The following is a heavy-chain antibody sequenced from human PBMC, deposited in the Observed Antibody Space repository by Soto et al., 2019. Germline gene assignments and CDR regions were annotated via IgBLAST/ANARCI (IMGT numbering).Heavy chain of an antibody. CDR3: ARENASATTTLEY. CDR1: GFTFSDYS. CDR2: ITSSSAFL. Sequence: GGSLRLSCAASGFTFSDYSMNWARQAPGKGLEWVSSITSSSAFLYYADSLKGRFTISRDNARNSLYLQMHSLRAEDTAVYYCARENASATTTLEYWGQGTLVTVSS. J-gene: IGHJ4*02. V-gene: IGHV3-21*01. D-gene: IGHD1-7*01.